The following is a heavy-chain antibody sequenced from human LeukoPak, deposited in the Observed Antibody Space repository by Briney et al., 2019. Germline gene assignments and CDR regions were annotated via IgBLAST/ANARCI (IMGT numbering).Heavy chain of an antibody. CDR1: GGSISSYY. D-gene: IGHD6-19*01. CDR3: ARDQGYSSGLDY. Sequence: SETLSLTCTVSGGSISSYYWSWIRQPPGKGLEWIGYIYYRGSTNYNPSLKSRVTISVDTSKNQFSLKLSSVTAADTAVYYCARDQGYSSGLDYWGQGTLVTVSS. CDR2: IYYRGST. V-gene: IGHV4-59*01. J-gene: IGHJ4*02.